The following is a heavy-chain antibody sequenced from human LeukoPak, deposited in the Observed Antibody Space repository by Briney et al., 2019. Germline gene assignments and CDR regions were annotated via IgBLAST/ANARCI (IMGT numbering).Heavy chain of an antibody. CDR1: GYTFTSYY. Sequence: ASVKVSCKASGYTFTSYYMHWVRQAPGQGLEWMGIINPSGGSTSYAQKFQGRVTMTRDMSTSTVYMELRSLRSDDTVVYYCAREKGKGLDIWGQGTMVTVSS. CDR3: AREKGKGLDI. D-gene: IGHD3-10*01. J-gene: IGHJ3*02. V-gene: IGHV1-46*01. CDR2: INPSGGST.